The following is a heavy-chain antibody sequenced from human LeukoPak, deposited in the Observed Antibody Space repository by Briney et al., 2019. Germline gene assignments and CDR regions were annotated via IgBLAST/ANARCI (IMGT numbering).Heavy chain of an antibody. CDR3: ARDPYRGAPDYFDY. D-gene: IGHD1-14*01. CDR2: ISYDGLVK. CDR1: GFTFSDYP. V-gene: IGHV3-30-3*01. J-gene: IGHJ4*02. Sequence: GGSLRLSCGASGFTFSDYPLHWVRQAPGKGQEWVAVISYDGLVKYYTDSVKGRFTISRDSSKNTLYLEMIGLRAEDTAMYYCARDPYRGAPDYFDYWGQGTLVTVSS.